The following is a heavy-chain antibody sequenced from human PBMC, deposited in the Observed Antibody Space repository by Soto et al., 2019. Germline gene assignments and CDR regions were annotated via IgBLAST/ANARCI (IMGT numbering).Heavy chain of an antibody. CDR3: ARFNGSGTNYYMDV. CDR2: ISVDSGNT. Sequence: QVQLVQSGAELKKPGASAKVSCKASGYIFTSYGISWVRQAPGQGLEWMPWISVDSGNTNYAQNFQGRVTMTTDTPARRDHMELRSLRSDDTAVYYCARFNGSGTNYYMDVWGKGTTVIVSS. J-gene: IGHJ6*03. D-gene: IGHD3-10*01. CDR1: GYIFTSYG. V-gene: IGHV1-18*01.